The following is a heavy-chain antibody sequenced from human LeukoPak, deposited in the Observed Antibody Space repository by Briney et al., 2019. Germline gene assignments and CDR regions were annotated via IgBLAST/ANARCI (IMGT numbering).Heavy chain of an antibody. V-gene: IGHV4-34*01. CDR2: INHSGST. Sequence: PSETLSLTCAVYGGSFSGYYWSWIRQPPGKGLEWIGEINHSGSTNYNPSLKSRVTISVDTSKNQFFLKLGSAAAADTAVYYCVRSPPHCSGGSCYSGLFDYWGQGTLVTVSS. CDR1: GGSFSGYY. J-gene: IGHJ4*02. CDR3: VRSPPHCSGGSCYSGLFDY. D-gene: IGHD2-15*01.